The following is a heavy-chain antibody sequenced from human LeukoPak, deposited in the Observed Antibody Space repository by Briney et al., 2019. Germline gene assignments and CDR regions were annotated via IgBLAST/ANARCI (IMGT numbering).Heavy chain of an antibody. J-gene: IGHJ5*02. CDR1: GFIFSSYW. Sequence: GGSLRLSCAASGFIFSSYWMSWVRQAPGKGLEWVANIKEDGSEKYYVDSVKGRFTISRDNAKNSLYLQMNSLRAEDTAVYYCARALGYGYGYEWFDPWGQGTLVTVSS. V-gene: IGHV3-7*05. D-gene: IGHD5-18*01. CDR2: IKEDGSEK. CDR3: ARALGYGYGYEWFDP.